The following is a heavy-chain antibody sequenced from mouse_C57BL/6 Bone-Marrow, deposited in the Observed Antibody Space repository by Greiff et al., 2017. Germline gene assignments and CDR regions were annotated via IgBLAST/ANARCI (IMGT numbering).Heavy chain of an antibody. V-gene: IGHV1-9*01. CDR1: GYTFTGYW. CDR3: ASGEKCYYDPLGCAY. Sequence: VQLQQSGAELMKPGASVTLSCKATGYTFTGYWIAWVKQRPGHGLEWIGEILPGSGSTNYNEKLKGKAPFTADTSTNKAYVQLNSMTTEDSAIYYCASGEKCYYDPLGCAYWGQGTLVTVSS. D-gene: IGHD2-4*01. CDR2: ILPGSGST. J-gene: IGHJ3*01.